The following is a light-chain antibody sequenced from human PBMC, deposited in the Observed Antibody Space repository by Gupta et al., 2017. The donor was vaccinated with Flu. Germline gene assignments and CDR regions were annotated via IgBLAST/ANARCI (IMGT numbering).Light chain of an antibody. CDR3: SGCADSINGLDV. V-gene: IGLV1-44*01. CDR1: SPNIVSNT. Sequence: SVLTQPPLASGTPGQRVTISCSGSSPNIVSNTVHWYQQLPGTAHNLRIMIYKQRPSGVPDRFSFSNSGTSDSPALTRLQSEDEAEDDYSGCADSINGLDVFGTGTQLTVL. CDR2: IYK. J-gene: IGLJ1*01.